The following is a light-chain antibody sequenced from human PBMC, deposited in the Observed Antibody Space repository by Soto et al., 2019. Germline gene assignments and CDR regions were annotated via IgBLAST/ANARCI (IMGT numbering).Light chain of an antibody. V-gene: IGKV3-20*01. CDR2: AAS. CDR1: QSVGSRY. J-gene: IGKJ1*01. Sequence: GLTISLGALSLSPAERGTLSCRASQSVGSRYLAWYQQKPGQAPRLLIYAASTRATGIPDRFSGSGSGTDFTLTISRLEPEDFAVYYCEQYGSSGRFAQGAKVDI. CDR3: EQYGSSGR.